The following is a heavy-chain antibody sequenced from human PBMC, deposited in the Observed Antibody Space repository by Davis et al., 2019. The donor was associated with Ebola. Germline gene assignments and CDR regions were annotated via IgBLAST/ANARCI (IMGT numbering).Heavy chain of an antibody. CDR3: AIPGYSSGWYYYYGMDV. CDR2: INPNSGGT. Sequence: AASVKVSCKASGYTFTGYYMHWVRQAPGQGLEWMGRINPNSGGTNYAQKFQGRVTMTRDTSISTAYMELSSLRSEDTAVYYCAIPGYSSGWYYYYGMDVWGKGTTVTVSS. D-gene: IGHD6-19*01. J-gene: IGHJ6*04. V-gene: IGHV1-2*06. CDR1: GYTFTGYY.